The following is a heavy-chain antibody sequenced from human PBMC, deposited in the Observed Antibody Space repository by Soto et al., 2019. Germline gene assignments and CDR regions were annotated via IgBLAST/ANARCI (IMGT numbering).Heavy chain of an antibody. V-gene: IGHV3-23*01. D-gene: IGHD6-19*01. CDR1: GFTFSSYA. J-gene: IGHJ4*02. CDR3: AKADSSGWTERGVDY. Sequence: EVQLLESGGGLVQPGGSLRLSCAASGFTFSSYAMSWVRQAPGKGLEWVSAISGSGGSTYYADSVKGRFTISRDNSKNTLYLQMNSLRVEDTAVYYCAKADSSGWTERGVDYWGQGTLVTVSS. CDR2: ISGSGGST.